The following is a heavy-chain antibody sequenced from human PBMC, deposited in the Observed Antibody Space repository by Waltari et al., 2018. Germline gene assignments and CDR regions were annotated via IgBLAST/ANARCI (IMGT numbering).Heavy chain of an antibody. Sequence: EVQLVESGGDLVQPGGSLRLSCAAHGFTFSTYWMTWVRQAPGKGLEWRDNIKEDGSEKNYVDSVKGRFTISRDNAKNSLYLQMNSLRAEDTAVYYCARDPHYSNFDYWGQGTLVTVSS. CDR2: IKEDGSEK. J-gene: IGHJ4*02. V-gene: IGHV3-7*01. CDR3: ARDPHYSNFDY. D-gene: IGHD4-4*01. CDR1: GFTFSTYW.